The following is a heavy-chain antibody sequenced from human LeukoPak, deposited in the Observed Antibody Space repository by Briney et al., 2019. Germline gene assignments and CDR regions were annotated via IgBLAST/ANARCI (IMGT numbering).Heavy chain of an antibody. V-gene: IGHV1-69*01. J-gene: IGHJ5*02. Sequence: SVKVSCKASGGTFSSYAITWVRQAPGQGLEWRGGIIPIFGTANYAQKFQGRVTITADESTSTAYMELSSLRSEDTAVYYCARDLWSGLPSPSWFDPWGQGTLVTVSS. CDR1: GGTFSSYA. CDR2: IIPIFGTA. CDR3: ARDLWSGLPSPSWFDP. D-gene: IGHD3-3*01.